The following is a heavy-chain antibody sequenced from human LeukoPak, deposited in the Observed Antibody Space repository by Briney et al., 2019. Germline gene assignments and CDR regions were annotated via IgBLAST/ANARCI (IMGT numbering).Heavy chain of an antibody. CDR2: IYSGGST. CDR1: GFTVSSNY. Sequence: GGSLRLSCAASGFTVSSNYMSWVRQAPGKGLEWVSVIYSGGSTYYADSVKGRFTISRDNSKNTLYLQMNSLRAEDTAVYYCARDPSSYYYMDVWGKGTTVTVSS. V-gene: IGHV3-53*01. CDR3: ARDPSSYYYMDV. J-gene: IGHJ6*03.